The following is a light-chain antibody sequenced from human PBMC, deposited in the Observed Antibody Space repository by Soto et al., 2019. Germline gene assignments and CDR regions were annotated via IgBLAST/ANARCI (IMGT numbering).Light chain of an antibody. CDR2: AAS. Sequence: AIQMTQSASSLSASVGDRVTITCRASQGIRNDLGWYQQKPGKAPKLLIYAASSLQSGVPSRFSGSGSGTDFTLTISSLQPGDFATYYCLQDYNYPWTFGQGTKVEIK. V-gene: IGKV1-6*01. J-gene: IGKJ1*01. CDR1: QGIRND. CDR3: LQDYNYPWT.